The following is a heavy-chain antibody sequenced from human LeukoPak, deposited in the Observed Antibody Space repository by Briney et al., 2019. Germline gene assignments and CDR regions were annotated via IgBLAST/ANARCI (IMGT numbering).Heavy chain of an antibody. CDR2: VYYTGNT. CDR3: AKEGSIMITFGGVIVMDYYFDY. Sequence: SETLSLTCTVSGGSISRNDYYWAWIRQTPGKGLEWLGSVYYTGNTYDNPSLKSRVTISIDTSKNQFSLSLSSVTAADTAVYYCAKEGSIMITFGGVIVMDYYFDYWGQGTLVTVSS. CDR1: GGSISRNDYY. J-gene: IGHJ4*02. V-gene: IGHV4-39*07. D-gene: IGHD3-16*02.